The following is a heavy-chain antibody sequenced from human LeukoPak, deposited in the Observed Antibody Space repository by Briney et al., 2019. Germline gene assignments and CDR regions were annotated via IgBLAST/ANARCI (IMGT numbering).Heavy chain of an antibody. J-gene: IGHJ4*02. Sequence: SQTLSLTCAISGDSVSSNSAAWTWIRQSPSRGLEWLGRTYYRSKWYNDYAVPVKSRITINPDTSENQFSLQLNSVTPEDTAVYYCARDLSGGTAMVEDQFDYWGQGTLVTVSS. CDR3: ARDLSGGTAMVEDQFDY. V-gene: IGHV6-1*01. CDR1: GDSVSSNSAA. CDR2: TYYRSKWYN. D-gene: IGHD5-18*01.